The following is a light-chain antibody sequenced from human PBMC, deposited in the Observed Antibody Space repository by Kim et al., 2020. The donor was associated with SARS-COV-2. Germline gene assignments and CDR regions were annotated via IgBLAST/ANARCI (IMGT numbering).Light chain of an antibody. J-gene: IGLJ3*02. V-gene: IGLV1-36*01. Sequence: ERVTIFCAGSNSNIGNNAVNWYQQLPGKAPKLLIYYNDLLPSGVSDRFSGSKSGTSASLAISGLQSEDEADYYCSTWDDSLSAWVFGGGTKLTVL. CDR2: YND. CDR3: STWDDSLSAWV. CDR1: NSNIGNNA.